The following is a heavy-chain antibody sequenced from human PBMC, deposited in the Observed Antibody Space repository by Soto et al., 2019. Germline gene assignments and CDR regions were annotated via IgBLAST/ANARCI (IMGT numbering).Heavy chain of an antibody. CDR1: GYSFTSYW. Sequence: EVQLVQSGAEVKKPGESLRISCKGSGYSFTSYWISWVRQMPGKGLEWMGRIDPSDSYTNYSPSFQGHVTISADKSISTAYLQWSSLKAADTAMYYCASRWGGSSSSGDYWGQGTLVTVSS. CDR2: IDPSDSYT. D-gene: IGHD6-13*01. CDR3: ASRWGGSSSSGDY. J-gene: IGHJ4*02. V-gene: IGHV5-10-1*01.